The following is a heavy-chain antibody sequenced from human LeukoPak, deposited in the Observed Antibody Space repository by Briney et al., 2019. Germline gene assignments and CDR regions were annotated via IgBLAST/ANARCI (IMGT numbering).Heavy chain of an antibody. Sequence: PSETLSLTCAVYGGSFSDDYWRWIRQPPGKGLEWIGSIYYSGSTNYNPSLKSRVTISVDTSKNQFSLKLSSVTAADTAVYYCARHPHYYGSGSYLYYFDYWGQGTLVTVSS. CDR2: IYYSGST. CDR3: ARHPHYYGSGSYLYYFDY. CDR1: GGSFSDDY. V-gene: IGHV4-34*01. D-gene: IGHD3-10*01. J-gene: IGHJ4*02.